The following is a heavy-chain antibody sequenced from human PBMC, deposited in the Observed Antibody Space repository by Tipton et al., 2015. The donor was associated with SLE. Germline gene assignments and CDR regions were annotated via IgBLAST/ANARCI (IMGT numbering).Heavy chain of an antibody. CDR2: IHYSGST. Sequence: TLSLTCTVSGGSISSSSYYWGWIRQPPGKGLEWMGSIHYSGSTYYNPSLKSRVTISIDTSKNQFSLKLSSVTAADTAVYYCARLLLGLDWYFDLWGRGTLVTVSS. V-gene: IGHV4-39*07. D-gene: IGHD3-16*01. CDR3: ARLLLGLDWYFDL. J-gene: IGHJ2*01. CDR1: GGSISSSSYY.